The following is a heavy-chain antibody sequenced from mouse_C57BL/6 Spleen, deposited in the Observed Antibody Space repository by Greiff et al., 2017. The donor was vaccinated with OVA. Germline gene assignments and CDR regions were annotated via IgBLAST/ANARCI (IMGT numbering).Heavy chain of an antibody. Sequence: VQLQQSGAELVRPGASVKLSCTASGFNIKDDYMHWVKQRPEQGLEWIGWIDPENGDTEYASKFQGKATITADTSSNTAYLQLSSLTSEDTAVYYCSRRDYDVGSYAMDYWGQGTSVTVSS. V-gene: IGHV14-4*01. CDR1: GFNIKDDY. J-gene: IGHJ4*01. CDR2: IDPENGDT. CDR3: SRRDYDVGSYAMDY. D-gene: IGHD2-4*01.